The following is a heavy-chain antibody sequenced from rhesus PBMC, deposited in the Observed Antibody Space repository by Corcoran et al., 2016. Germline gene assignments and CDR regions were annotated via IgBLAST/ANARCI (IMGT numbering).Heavy chain of an antibody. V-gene: IGHV4-65*01. D-gene: IGHD4-29*01. CDR3: ARDWTDYGLDY. J-gene: IGHJ4*01. CDR2: ISGSSGSP. Sequence: QVQLQESGPGLVKPSETLSLTCAVSGGSVSSSNWWSWIRQPPGKGLEWIGYISGSSGSPYYNPSLKSRVTISTDTSKNQFSLKLSSVTAADTAVYYCARDWTDYGLDYWGQGVLVTVSS. CDR1: GGSVSSSNW.